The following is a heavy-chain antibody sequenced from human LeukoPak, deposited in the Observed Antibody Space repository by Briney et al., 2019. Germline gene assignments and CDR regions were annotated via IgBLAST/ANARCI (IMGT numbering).Heavy chain of an antibody. CDR2: IYYSGST. D-gene: IGHD5-24*01. CDR3: ARGTWLQLPAT. Sequence: SETLSLTCTVSGGSISSYFWSWIRQPPGKGLEYIGYIYYSGSTNYNPSLKSRVSISVDTSKNQVSLKLSSVTAADTAVYYCARGTWLQLPATGGQGTLVTVSS. CDR1: GGSISSYF. J-gene: IGHJ4*02. V-gene: IGHV4-59*01.